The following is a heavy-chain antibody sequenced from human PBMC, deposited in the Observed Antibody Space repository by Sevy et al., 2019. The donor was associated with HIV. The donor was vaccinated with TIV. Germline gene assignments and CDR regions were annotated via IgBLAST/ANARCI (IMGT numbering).Heavy chain of an antibody. CDR1: GFTFSDYY. CDR2: ISSSGSTI. D-gene: IGHD1-26*01. Sequence: GSLRLSCAASGFTFSDYYMSWIRQAPGKGLEWVSYISSSGSTIYYADSVKGRFTISRDNAKNSLYLQMNSLRAEDTAVYYCARDRVEWELLNDYWGQGTLVTVSS. J-gene: IGHJ4*02. CDR3: ARDRVEWELLNDY. V-gene: IGHV3-11*04.